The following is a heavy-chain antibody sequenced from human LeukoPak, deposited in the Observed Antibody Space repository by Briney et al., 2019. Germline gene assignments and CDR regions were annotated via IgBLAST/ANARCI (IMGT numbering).Heavy chain of an antibody. V-gene: IGHV4-31*03. CDR3: ARDRGGYHLVDY. D-gene: IGHD5-24*01. Sequence: SETLSLTCTVSGDSITSSFYYWSWIRQHPGKGLEWIAYIYHSGSTYYNPSLKSRLTISVDTSKNQFSLNLSSVTAADTAVYYCARDRGGYHLVDYWGQGTLVTVSS. J-gene: IGHJ4*02. CDR2: IYHSGST. CDR1: GDSITSSFYY.